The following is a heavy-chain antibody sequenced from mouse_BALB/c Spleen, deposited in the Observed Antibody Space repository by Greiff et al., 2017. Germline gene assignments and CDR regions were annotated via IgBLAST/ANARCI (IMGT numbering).Heavy chain of an antibody. V-gene: IGHV1S56*01. D-gene: IGHD2-13*01. CDR2: IYPGNVNT. J-gene: IGHJ4*01. CDR1: GYTFTSYY. CDR3: ARYGDYPYAMDY. Sequence: QVQLQQSGPELVKPGASVRISCKASGYTFTSYYIHWVKQRPGQGLEWIGWIYPGNVNTKYNEKFKGKATLTADKSSSTAYMQLSSLTSEDSAVYFCARYGDYPYAMDYWGQGTSVTVSS.